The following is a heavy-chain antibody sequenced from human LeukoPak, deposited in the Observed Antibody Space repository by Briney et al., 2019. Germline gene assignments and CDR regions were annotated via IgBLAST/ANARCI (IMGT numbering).Heavy chain of an antibody. V-gene: IGHV4-61*02. CDR2: IYTSGST. CDR3: ARGKDTAMVKGYFDY. Sequence: PSQTLSLTCTVSGGSISSGSYYWSWIRQPAGKGLEWIGRIYTSGSTNYNPSLKSRVTISVDTSKNQFSLKLSSVTAADTAVYYCARGKDTAMVKGYFDYWGQGTLVTVSS. CDR1: GGSISSGSYY. D-gene: IGHD5-18*01. J-gene: IGHJ4*02.